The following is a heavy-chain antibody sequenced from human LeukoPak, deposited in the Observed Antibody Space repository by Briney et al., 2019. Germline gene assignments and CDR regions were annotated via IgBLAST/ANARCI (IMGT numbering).Heavy chain of an antibody. Sequence: GGSLRLSCAASGFTFSSYAMSWVRQARGKGLEWVSAISGSGGSTYYADSVKGRFTISRDNSKNTLYLQMNSLRAEDTAVYYCARGWSSGDYVGYYWGQGTLVTVSS. CDR3: ARGWSSGDYVGYY. V-gene: IGHV3-23*01. CDR2: ISGSGGST. J-gene: IGHJ4*02. D-gene: IGHD3-22*01. CDR1: GFTFSSYA.